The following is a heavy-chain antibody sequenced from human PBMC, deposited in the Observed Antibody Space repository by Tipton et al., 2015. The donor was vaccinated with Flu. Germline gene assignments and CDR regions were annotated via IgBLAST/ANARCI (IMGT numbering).Heavy chain of an antibody. J-gene: IGHJ4*02. D-gene: IGHD2-2*01. CDR1: GFTFSTFG. Sequence: SLRLSCAASGFTFSTFGMHWVRQAPGKGLEWVAVIWYHGRNKHYADSVKGRCTVSRDNSKNMLYLEMNSLSAEDTAVYYCASLPYCSLNSCYEGRSYWGLGTLVTVSS. V-gene: IGHV3-33*01. CDR3: ASLPYCSLNSCYEGRSY. CDR2: IWYHGRNK.